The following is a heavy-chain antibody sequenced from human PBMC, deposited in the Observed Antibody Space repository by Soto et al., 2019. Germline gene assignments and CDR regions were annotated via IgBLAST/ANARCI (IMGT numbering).Heavy chain of an antibody. D-gene: IGHD6-13*01. Sequence: SEMQSLSYTVSGGYVSSGSYYWSWIRQPPGKGLEWIGYIYYSGSTNYNPSLKSRVTISVDTSKNQFSLKLSSVTAADTAVYYCASGKSSSWYAYYFDYWGQGTLVTVSS. CDR2: IYYSGST. CDR3: ASGKSSSWYAYYFDY. J-gene: IGHJ4*02. V-gene: IGHV4-61*01. CDR1: GGYVSSGSYY.